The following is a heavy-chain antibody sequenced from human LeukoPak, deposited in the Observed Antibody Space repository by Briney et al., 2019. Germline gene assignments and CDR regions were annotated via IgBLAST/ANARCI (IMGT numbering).Heavy chain of an antibody. Sequence: GGSLRLSCTASGLTFSTSGFNWVRQAPGNGLEWVASIGPTGSDRYHADSIKGRFTISRDNANNFLYLQMNSLRAEDTAVYYCATETNGRHYDYWGQGTLLTVSS. V-gene: IGHV3-21*06. J-gene: IGHJ4*02. CDR1: GLTFSTSG. CDR3: ATETNGRHYDY. D-gene: IGHD1-14*01. CDR2: IGPTGSDR.